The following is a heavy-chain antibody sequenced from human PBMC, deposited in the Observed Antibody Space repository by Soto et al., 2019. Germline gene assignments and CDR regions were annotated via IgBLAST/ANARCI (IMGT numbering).Heavy chain of an antibody. D-gene: IGHD2-21*02. CDR1: GFTFSDYA. J-gene: IGHJ4*02. V-gene: IGHV3-23*01. CDR2: ISGSGGRT. Sequence: PGGSLRLSCAASGFTFSDYAMSWVRQGPGKGLEWVSTISGSGGRTFYADSVKGRFTISRDNSKNTLSLQMNSLRAEDTAVYYCAKYIGGGGYWYDYWGQGTLVTVSS. CDR3: AKYIGGGGYWYDY.